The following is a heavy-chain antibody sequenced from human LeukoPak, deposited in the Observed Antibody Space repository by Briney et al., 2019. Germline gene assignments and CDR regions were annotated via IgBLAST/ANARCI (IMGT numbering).Heavy chain of an antibody. V-gene: IGHV4-39*01. CDR1: GGSISSSSYY. CDR2: IYYSGST. CDR3: ARAPMGSRFLFNLILGAFDI. Sequence: SETLSLTCTVSGGSISSSSYYWGWIRQPPGKGLEWIGTIYYSGSTYYNPSLKSRVTISVDTSKNQLSLKLSSVTAADTAVYYCARAPMGSRFLFNLILGAFDIWGQGTMVTVSS. J-gene: IGHJ3*02. D-gene: IGHD3-3*01.